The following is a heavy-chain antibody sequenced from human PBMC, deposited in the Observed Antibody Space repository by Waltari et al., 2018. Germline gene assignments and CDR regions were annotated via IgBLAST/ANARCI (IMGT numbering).Heavy chain of an antibody. Sequence: QVQLVESGGGVVQPGRSLRLSCAASGFTFSSYAMHWVRQAPGKGLEWVSVISYDGSNKYYADSVKGRFTISRDNSKNTLYLQMNSLRAEDTAVYYCARGLDGYSLDYWGQGTLVTVSS. CDR2: ISYDGSNK. CDR1: GFTFSSYA. J-gene: IGHJ4*02. CDR3: ARGLDGYSLDY. V-gene: IGHV3-30*01. D-gene: IGHD5-18*01.